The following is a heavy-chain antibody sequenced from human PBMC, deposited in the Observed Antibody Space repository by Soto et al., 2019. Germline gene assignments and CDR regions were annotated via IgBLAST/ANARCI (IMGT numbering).Heavy chain of an antibody. CDR1: GYTFTSYG. Sequence: QVQLVQSGAEVKKPGASVKVPCKASGYTFTSYGISWVRQAPGQGLEWMGWISAYNGNTNYAQKLQGRVTMTTDTSTSTAYMELRSLRSDDTAVYYCASERGYSGYVHGYYYMDVWGKGTTVTVSS. V-gene: IGHV1-18*01. J-gene: IGHJ6*03. CDR2: ISAYNGNT. D-gene: IGHD5-12*01. CDR3: ASERGYSGYVHGYYYMDV.